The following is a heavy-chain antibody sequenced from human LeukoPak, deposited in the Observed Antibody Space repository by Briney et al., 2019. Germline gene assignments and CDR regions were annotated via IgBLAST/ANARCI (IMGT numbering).Heavy chain of an antibody. CDR1: GGTFSSYA. CDR2: ISFDGTDA. V-gene: IGHV3-30*04. Sequence: SCKASGGTFSSYAIHWVRQAPGKGLEWVAVISFDGTDAFYADSVKGRFTISRDNSKNTLYLQMNSLRADDTAVYYCARVLMTATSLAFDIWGQGTMVTVSS. CDR3: ARVLMTATSLAFDI. J-gene: IGHJ3*02. D-gene: IGHD5-12*01.